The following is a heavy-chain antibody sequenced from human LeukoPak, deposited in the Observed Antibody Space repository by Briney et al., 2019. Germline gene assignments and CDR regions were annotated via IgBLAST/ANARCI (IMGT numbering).Heavy chain of an antibody. V-gene: IGHV4-4*07. Sequence: SETLSLTCTVSGVSISSYYWSWIRQPAGKGLEWIGRISPSGSTNYYASLKSRVTMSVDTCKNQFSLKLRSVTAADTAVYYCARAPGWTGYSKAYYYMDVWGKGTTVTVSS. J-gene: IGHJ6*03. CDR2: ISPSGST. D-gene: IGHD3/OR15-3a*01. CDR1: GVSISSYY. CDR3: ARAPGWTGYSKAYYYMDV.